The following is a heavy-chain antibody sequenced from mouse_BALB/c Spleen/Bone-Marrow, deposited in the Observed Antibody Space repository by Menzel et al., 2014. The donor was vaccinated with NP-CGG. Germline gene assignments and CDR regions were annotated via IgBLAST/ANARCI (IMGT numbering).Heavy chain of an antibody. V-gene: IGHV1S81*02. CDR3: SRGRRDALDV. Sequence: QVQLQQSGAELVKPGASVKLSCKASGYTFTSYYMYWVKQRPGQGLEWFGEINPSNGGTNFNEKFKNKATLTVDKSSSTAYMQLSSLTSEDSAVYYCSRGRRDALDVWGQGTSVTISS. CDR1: GYTFTSYY. CDR2: INPSNGGT. J-gene: IGHJ4*01.